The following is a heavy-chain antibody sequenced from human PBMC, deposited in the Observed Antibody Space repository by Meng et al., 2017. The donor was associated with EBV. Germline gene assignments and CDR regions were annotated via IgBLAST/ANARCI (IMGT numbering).Heavy chain of an antibody. Sequence: EVQVVGAGGGLVQPGGSLRLFCAASGLTFSSYWMHWVRQAPGKGLVWVSRINSDGSSTSYADSVKGRFTISRDNAKNTLYLQMNSLRAEDTAVYYCARGGGYSSSWYPDWGQGTLVTVSS. CDR2: INSDGSST. CDR3: ARGGGYSSSWYPD. D-gene: IGHD6-13*01. V-gene: IGHV3-74*01. CDR1: GLTFSSYW. J-gene: IGHJ4*02.